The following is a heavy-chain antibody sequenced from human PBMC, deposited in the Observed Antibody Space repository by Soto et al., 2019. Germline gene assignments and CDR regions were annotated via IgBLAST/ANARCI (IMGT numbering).Heavy chain of an antibody. J-gene: IGHJ3*02. V-gene: IGHV3-30*18. CDR2: ISSDGKNK. D-gene: IGHD3-10*02. Sequence: QVHLVESGGGVVQPGRSLRLSCAASGFTFRSYGMHWVRQAPGKGLEWMAVISSDGKNKYYANSVKGRFTISRDNSKNTVYLQMNSLRPEDRALYCCANGRQRVPSVRGNAFDIWGQGTVVTVSS. CDR3: ANGRQRVPSVRGNAFDI. CDR1: GFTFRSYG.